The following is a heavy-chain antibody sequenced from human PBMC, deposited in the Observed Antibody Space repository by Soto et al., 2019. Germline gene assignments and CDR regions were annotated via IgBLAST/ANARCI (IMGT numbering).Heavy chain of an antibody. Sequence: QVQLQQWGAGLLKPSETLSLTCAVYGGSFSGYYWSWIRQPPGKGLEWIGEINHSGSTNYNPSLKSRVTISVDTSKNQFSLKLSSVTAADTAVYYCARGPKPYSRYSSSWYEALNFDYWGQGTLVTVSS. CDR1: GGSFSGYY. CDR2: INHSGST. D-gene: IGHD6-13*01. V-gene: IGHV4-34*01. J-gene: IGHJ4*02. CDR3: ARGPKPYSRYSSSWYEALNFDY.